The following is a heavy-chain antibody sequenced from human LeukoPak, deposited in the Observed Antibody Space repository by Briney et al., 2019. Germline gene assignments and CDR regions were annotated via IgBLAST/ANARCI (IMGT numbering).Heavy chain of an antibody. V-gene: IGHV2-5*02. CDR3: AHSSARGGQSIVGAREFDY. CDR1: GFSLSTSGVA. D-gene: IGHD1-26*01. CDR2: IYWDDDK. Sequence: KESGPTLVKPTQTLTLTCTFSGFSLSTSGVAVGWIRQPPGKALEWLALIYWDDDKRYSPSLKSRLTITKDTSKNQVVLTMTNMDPVDTATYYCAHSSARGGQSIVGAREFDYWGQGTLVTVSS. J-gene: IGHJ4*02.